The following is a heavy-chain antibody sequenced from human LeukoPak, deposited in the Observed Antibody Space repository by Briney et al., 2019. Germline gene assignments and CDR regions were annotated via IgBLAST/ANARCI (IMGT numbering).Heavy chain of an antibody. CDR3: AVSVVVPKFDY. CDR2: IYPGDSDT. D-gene: IGHD2-15*01. J-gene: IGHJ4*02. V-gene: IGHV5-51*01. CDR1: GYSFTSYW. Sequence: GGSLQISCKGSGYSFTSYWIGWVRQMPGKGLEWMGIIYPGDSDTRYSPSFQGQVTISADRSISTAYLQWSSLKASDTAMYYCAVSVVVPKFDYWGQGTLVTVSS.